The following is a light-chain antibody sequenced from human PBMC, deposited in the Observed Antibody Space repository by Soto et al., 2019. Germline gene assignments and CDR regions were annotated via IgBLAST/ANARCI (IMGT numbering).Light chain of an antibody. CDR3: QQYNGYSRT. V-gene: IGKV1-5*03. Sequence: DIQMTQSPSTLSASVGDRITITCRASQSISTWLAWYQQKPGIAPKLLIYEASSLQSGVPSRFSGSGSGTEFSLTISSLQPDDFATYYCQQYNGYSRTFGQGNKVEIK. J-gene: IGKJ1*01. CDR1: QSISTW. CDR2: EAS.